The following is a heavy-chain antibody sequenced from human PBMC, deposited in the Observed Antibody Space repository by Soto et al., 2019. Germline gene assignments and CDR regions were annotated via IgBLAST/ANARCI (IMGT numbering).Heavy chain of an antibody. Sequence: SVKVSCKASGGTFSSYAISWVRQAPGQGLEWMGGIIPIFGTANYARKFQGRVTITADESTSTAYMELSSLRSEDTAVYYCARERGARSSMFDYWGQGTLVTVSS. CDR2: IIPIFGTA. J-gene: IGHJ4*02. D-gene: IGHD1-26*01. CDR1: GGTFSSYA. V-gene: IGHV1-69*13. CDR3: ARERGARSSMFDY.